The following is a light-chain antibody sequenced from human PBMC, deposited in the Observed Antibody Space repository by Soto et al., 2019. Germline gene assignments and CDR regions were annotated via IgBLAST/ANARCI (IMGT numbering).Light chain of an antibody. J-gene: IGLJ1*01. Sequence: QSVLTQPASVSGSPGQSITISCTGTSSDVGDYNYVSWYQQHPGKAPKLMIFDVSNRPSGVSNRFSGSKSGNMASLTTSGLQAEDEADYYCSSYTSSSTRVFGTGTKLTVL. CDR2: DVS. CDR3: SSYTSSSTRV. CDR1: SSDVGDYNY. V-gene: IGLV2-14*01.